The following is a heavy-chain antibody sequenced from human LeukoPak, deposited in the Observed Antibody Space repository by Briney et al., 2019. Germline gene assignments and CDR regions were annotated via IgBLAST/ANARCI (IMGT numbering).Heavy chain of an antibody. CDR1: GFTFSDHY. D-gene: IGHD3-22*01. V-gene: IGHV3-72*01. CDR2: TRNKANSYTT. CDR3: ARAISDSNGYYYFDY. Sequence: GGSLRLSCAASGFTFSDHYMDWVRQAPGKGLEWVGRTRNKANSYTTEYAASVKGRFIISRDESKNSLYLQMNSLNTEDTAVYYCARAISDSNGYYYFDYWGQGTLVTVSS. J-gene: IGHJ4*02.